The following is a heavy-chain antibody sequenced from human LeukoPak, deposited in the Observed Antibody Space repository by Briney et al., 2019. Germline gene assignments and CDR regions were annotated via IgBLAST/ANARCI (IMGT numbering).Heavy chain of an antibody. CDR3: ARDGVSSGNYFQMDV. CDR2: IYTFGTT. V-gene: IGHV4-61*02. D-gene: IGHD1-26*01. CDR1: GGTISRGNFY. J-gene: IGHJ6*03. Sequence: SQTLSLTCTVSGGTISRGNFYWSWIRQPAGKGLEWIGRIYTFGTTNYNPSLKSRVTMSIDTSKNQFSLNLTSVTASDTAVYYWARDGVSSGNYFQMDVWGEGTTVTVSS.